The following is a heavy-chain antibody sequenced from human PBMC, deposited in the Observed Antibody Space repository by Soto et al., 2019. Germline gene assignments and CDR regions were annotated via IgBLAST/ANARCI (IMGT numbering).Heavy chain of an antibody. CDR2: INPSGGST. CDR3: ARQFDYDISGSYYAY. Sequence: GASVKVSCQASGYTFPTYYMHLLRQAPVQVLEWMGIINPSGGSTSYAQKFQGRVTMTRDTSTSTVYMELSSLRYEDTAVYYCARQFDYDISGSYYAYWGQGTPVTVSS. J-gene: IGHJ4*02. CDR1: GYTFPTYY. D-gene: IGHD3-22*01. V-gene: IGHV1-46*01.